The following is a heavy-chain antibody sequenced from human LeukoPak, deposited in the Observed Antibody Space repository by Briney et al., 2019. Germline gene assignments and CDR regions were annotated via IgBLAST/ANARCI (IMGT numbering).Heavy chain of an antibody. CDR3: ARRFPVSSSRLQVFDY. J-gene: IGHJ4*02. Sequence: SETLSLTCTVSGGSISSSSYYWGWIRQPPGKGLEWIGSIYYSGSTYYNPSLKGRVTISVDTSKNQFSLKLSSVTAADTAVYYCARRFPVSSSRLQVFDYWGQGTLVTVSS. CDR1: GGSISSSSYY. V-gene: IGHV4-39*01. D-gene: IGHD6-13*01. CDR2: IYYSGST.